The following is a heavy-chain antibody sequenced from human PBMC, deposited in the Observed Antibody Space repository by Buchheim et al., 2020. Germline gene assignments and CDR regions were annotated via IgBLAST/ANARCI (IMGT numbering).Heavy chain of an antibody. Sequence: QVQLQQWGAGLLKPSETLSLTCAVYGGSFSGYYWSWIRQPPGKGLEWIGEINHSGSTNYNPSLKSRVTISVDTSKNQFSLKLNSVTAADTAVYYCARGQRRNLYYYDSSGYYFYFDYWGQGTL. CDR1: GGSFSGYY. V-gene: IGHV4-34*01. D-gene: IGHD3-22*01. CDR2: INHSGST. J-gene: IGHJ4*02. CDR3: ARGQRRNLYYYDSSGYYFYFDY.